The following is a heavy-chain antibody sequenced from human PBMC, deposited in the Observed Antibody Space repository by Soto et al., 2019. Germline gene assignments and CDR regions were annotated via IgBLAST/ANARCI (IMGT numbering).Heavy chain of an antibody. J-gene: IGHJ4*02. CDR3: SRDQYYYESSGYTLDY. CDR1: GGSIISSTYY. D-gene: IGHD3-22*01. CDR2: VYYSGSA. V-gene: IGHV4-39*02. Sequence: SETLSRTCTVSGGSIISSTYYWGWIRQPPGKGLERIGSVYYSGSAYYNPFLKIRVTISVDTSNNQFSLKLNSVTAAHTAVYYCSRDQYYYESSGYTLDYWGQGILDTVSA.